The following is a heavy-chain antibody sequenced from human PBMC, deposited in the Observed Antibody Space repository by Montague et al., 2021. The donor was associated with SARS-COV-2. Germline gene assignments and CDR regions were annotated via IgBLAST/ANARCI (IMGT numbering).Heavy chain of an antibody. D-gene: IGHD3-3*01. CDR1: GGSISSSSYY. J-gene: IGHJ5*02. V-gene: IGHV4-39*02. CDR3: AGVGGPRITIFGVVTHNWFDP. Sequence: SETLSLTCTVSGGSISSSSYYWGWIRQRPGKGLVWIGSIYYSGNTYYTPSLKSPVSLSVATTKNPFSLKLSSVTAADTAVYYCAGVGGPRITIFGVVTHNWFDPWGQGTLVTVSS. CDR2: IYYSGNT.